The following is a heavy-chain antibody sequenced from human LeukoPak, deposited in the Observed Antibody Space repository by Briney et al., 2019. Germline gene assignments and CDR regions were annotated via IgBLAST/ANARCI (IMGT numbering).Heavy chain of an antibody. CDR1: GYTFSSYY. V-gene: IGHV1-18*04. CDR2: ISGYNGKT. J-gene: IGHJ4*02. D-gene: IGHD1-14*01. CDR3: AREETTVWPPYPCY. Sequence: ASVKVSCKTSGYTFSSYYITWVRQAPGQGLEWMGWISGYNGKTSYARSLEGRVTMTTDTSTTTAYLELRSLTSDDTAIYYCAREETTVWPPYPCYWGQGTLVTVSS.